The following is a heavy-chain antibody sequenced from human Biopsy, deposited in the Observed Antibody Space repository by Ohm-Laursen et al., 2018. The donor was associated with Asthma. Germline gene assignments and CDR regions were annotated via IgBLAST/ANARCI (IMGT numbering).Heavy chain of an antibody. D-gene: IGHD1-7*01. J-gene: IGHJ4*02. CDR1: GYTFSDSW. V-gene: IGHV5-51*01. CDR3: ARFIDGTFFVDY. Sequence: GDSLRIPCKASGYTFSDSWIGRVRQMPGKGLEWMGIIFAANSETKYSPSFQGQVTISADMSISTAFLQWSSLKASDTAIYYCARFIDGTFFVDYWGQGTLVTVSS. CDR2: IFAANSET.